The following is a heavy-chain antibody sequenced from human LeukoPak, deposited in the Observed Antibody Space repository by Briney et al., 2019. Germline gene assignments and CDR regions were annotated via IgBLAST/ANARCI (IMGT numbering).Heavy chain of an antibody. CDR1: GFPFSRYG. CDR3: AKDGSESSSWYNWFDP. Sequence: GGSLRLSCAASGFPFSRYGMHWVRQAPGKGLEWVAVMSSDGSDDYYANFVKGRFTISRDISKNTLYLQMNSLRIEDTAVYYCAKDGSESSSWYNWFDPWGQGTLVTVSS. V-gene: IGHV3-30*18. D-gene: IGHD6-13*01. CDR2: MSSDGSDD. J-gene: IGHJ5*02.